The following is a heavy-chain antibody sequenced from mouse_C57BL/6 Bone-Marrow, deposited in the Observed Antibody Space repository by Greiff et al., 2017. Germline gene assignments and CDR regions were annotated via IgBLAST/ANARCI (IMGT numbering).Heavy chain of an antibody. J-gene: IGHJ3*01. CDR2: INPYNGGT. D-gene: IGHD1-1*01. Sequence: VQLQQSGPVLVKPGASVKMSCKASGYTFTDYYMHWVKQSHGKSLEWIGVINPYNGGTSYNQKFKGKATLTVDKSSSTAYMELNSLTSEDSAVYYFARSPPCYDGSAWFAYWGRGKLVTVSA. V-gene: IGHV1-19*01. CDR1: GYTFTDYY. CDR3: ARSPPCYDGSAWFAY.